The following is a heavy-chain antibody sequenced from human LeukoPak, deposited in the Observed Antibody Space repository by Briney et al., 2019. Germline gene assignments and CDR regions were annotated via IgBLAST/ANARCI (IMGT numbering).Heavy chain of an antibody. CDR2: ISYDGSNK. J-gene: IGHJ4*02. V-gene: IGHV3-30-3*01. CDR1: GFTFSGYA. CDR3: AREAPYGSGSYLDY. Sequence: PGGSLRLSCTASGFTFSGYAMHWVRQAPGKGLEWVAVISYDGSNKFYADSVKGRFTISRDNSKNALYLQMNSLRAEDTAVYYCAREAPYGSGSYLDYWGQGTLVTVSS. D-gene: IGHD3-10*01.